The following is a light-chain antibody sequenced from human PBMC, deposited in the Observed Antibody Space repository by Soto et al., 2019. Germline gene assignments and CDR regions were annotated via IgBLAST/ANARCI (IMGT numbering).Light chain of an antibody. CDR1: SSVIGFYNY. CDR2: EVS. J-gene: IGLJ1*01. CDR3: SSYTTTRSFV. V-gene: IGLV2-14*01. Sequence: QSALTQPASVSGSPGQSITISCTGTSSVIGFYNYVSWYQHHPGKGPKLVIYEVSDRPSWIADRFSGSKSGNTASLTISGLQAEDEADYYCSSYTTTRSFVFGTGTKLTVL.